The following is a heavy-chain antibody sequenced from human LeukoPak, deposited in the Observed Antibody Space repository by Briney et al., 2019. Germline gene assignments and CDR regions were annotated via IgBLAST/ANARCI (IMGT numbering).Heavy chain of an antibody. J-gene: IGHJ4*02. D-gene: IGHD3-22*01. CDR3: ARHLNFYDSSGYYAY. Sequence: SETLSLTCTVSGGSISSSSYYWSWLRQPPGKGLEWIGYIYHSGSTNYNPSLKSRVTISVDTSKNQFSLKLSSVTAADTAVYYCARHLNFYDSSGYYAYWGQGTLVTVSS. V-gene: IGHV4-61*05. CDR2: IYHSGST. CDR1: GGSISSSSYY.